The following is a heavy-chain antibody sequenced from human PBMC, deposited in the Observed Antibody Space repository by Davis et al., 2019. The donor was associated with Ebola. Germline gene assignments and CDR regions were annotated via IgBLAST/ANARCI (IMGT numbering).Heavy chain of an antibody. D-gene: IGHD3-3*01. Sequence: GGSLRLSCAASGFTFSSYSMNWVRQAPGKGLEWVSSISSSSSYIYYADSVKGRFTISRDNAKNSLYLRMNSLRAEDTAVYYCARDLSTYYDFWSGSNEYYGMDVWGQGTTVTVSS. CDR1: GFTFSSYS. CDR2: ISSSSSYI. J-gene: IGHJ6*02. CDR3: ARDLSTYYDFWSGSNEYYGMDV. V-gene: IGHV3-21*01.